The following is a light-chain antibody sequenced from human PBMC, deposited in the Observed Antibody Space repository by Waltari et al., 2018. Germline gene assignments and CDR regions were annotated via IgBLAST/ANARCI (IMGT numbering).Light chain of an antibody. J-gene: IGLJ2*01. CDR1: QLGGKR. Sequence: SFVLTQPPPVTVAPGQMARITCGGKQLGGKRVPWYQQKPGQAPVLVVYDDSDRPSGIPHRFSGFNSGDAATLIISRVEAGDEADFYCQVWDSDSDRHVLFGGGTKLTVL. CDR3: QVWDSDSDRHVL. V-gene: IGLV3-21*02. CDR2: DDS.